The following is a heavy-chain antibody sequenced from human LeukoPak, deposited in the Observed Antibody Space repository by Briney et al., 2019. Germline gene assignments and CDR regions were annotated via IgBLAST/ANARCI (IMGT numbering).Heavy chain of an antibody. V-gene: IGHV3-21*01. CDR3: ARTRGSYTSGWYTVDY. Sequence: GGSLRLSCVASGFTLSSYNMKWVRQAPGKRLEWVSSISWRNIDIEYADSVKGRFTISRDNDKKSLYLQMNSLRVEDTAVYYCARTRGSYTSGWYTVDYWGQGTLVTVSS. J-gene: IGHJ4*02. CDR2: ISWRNIDI. D-gene: IGHD6-19*01. CDR1: GFTLSSYN.